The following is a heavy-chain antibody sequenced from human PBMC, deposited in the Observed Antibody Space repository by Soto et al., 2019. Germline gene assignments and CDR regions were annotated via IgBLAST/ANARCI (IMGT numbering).Heavy chain of an antibody. CDR3: ASHGYSYAYLFDY. V-gene: IGHV1-69*13. CDR1: GGTFSSYA. CDR2: IIPIFGTA. Sequence: GASVKVSCKASGGTFSSYAISWVRQAPGQGLEWMGGIIPIFGTADYAQKFQGRVTITADESTSTAYMELSSLRSEDTAVYYCASHGYSYAYLFDYWGQGTLVTVPQ. J-gene: IGHJ4*02. D-gene: IGHD5-18*01.